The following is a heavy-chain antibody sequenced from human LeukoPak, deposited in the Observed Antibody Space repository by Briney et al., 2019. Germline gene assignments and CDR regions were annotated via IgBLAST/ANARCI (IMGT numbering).Heavy chain of an antibody. CDR2: ISSSSSYI. V-gene: IGHV3-21*01. J-gene: IGHJ5*02. D-gene: IGHD1-26*01. Sequence: GGSLRLSCAASGFSFRSHWMSWVRQAPGKGLEWVSSISSSSSYIYYADSVKGRFTISRDNAKNSLYLQMNSLRAEDTAVYYCARDRARANSGSYFNWFDPWGQGTLVTVSS. CDR1: GFSFRSHW. CDR3: ARDRARANSGSYFNWFDP.